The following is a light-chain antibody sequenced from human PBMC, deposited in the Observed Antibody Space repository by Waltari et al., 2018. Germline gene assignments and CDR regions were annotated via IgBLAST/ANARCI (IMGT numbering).Light chain of an antibody. CDR3: QQTYITPRT. V-gene: IGKV1-39*01. CDR1: QTITNY. J-gene: IGKJ1*01. Sequence: DIQMTQFPTSLSASVEDRVTITCRASQTITNYLNWYQQNSGKAPRLLIYGASNLQGGVPSRFRGSGSGTDFTLTISNLQPEDFATYYCQQTYITPRTFGQGTKVEIK. CDR2: GAS.